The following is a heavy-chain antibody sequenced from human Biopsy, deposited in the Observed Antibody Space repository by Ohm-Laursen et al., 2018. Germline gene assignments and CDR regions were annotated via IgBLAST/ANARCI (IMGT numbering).Heavy chain of an antibody. V-gene: IGHV1-2*02. CDR2: IYPNSGDT. CDR3: ARDLLEWSLPS. D-gene: IGHD3-3*01. CDR1: GDTFLGYY. J-gene: IGHJ4*02. Sequence: SVKVSCNASGDTFLGYYLHWVRQAPGQGLEWMGSIYPNSGDTDFAQKFQGRVSMTRDTSVSTAYLELSSLRSDDTAIYYCARDLLEWSLPSWGQGTLVTVSS.